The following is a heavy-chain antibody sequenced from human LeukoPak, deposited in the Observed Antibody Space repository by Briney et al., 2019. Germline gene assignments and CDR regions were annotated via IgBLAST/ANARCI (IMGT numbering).Heavy chain of an antibody. J-gene: IGHJ4*02. V-gene: IGHV4-34*01. CDR2: INHSGST. Sequence: PSETLSLTCAVYGGSFSGYYWSWIRQPLGKGLEWIGEINHSGSTNYNPSLKSRVTISVDTSKNQFSLKLSSVTAADTAVYYCARGPVYCSSTSCAIDYWGQGTLVTVSS. D-gene: IGHD2-2*01. CDR1: GGSFSGYY. CDR3: ARGPVYCSSTSCAIDY.